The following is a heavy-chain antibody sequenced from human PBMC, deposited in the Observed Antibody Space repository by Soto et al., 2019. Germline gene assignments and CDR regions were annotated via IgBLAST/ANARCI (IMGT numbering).Heavy chain of an antibody. J-gene: IGHJ6*02. CDR1: GFTFSSYG. Sequence: QVQLVESGGGVVQPGRSLRLSCAASGFTFSSYGMHWVRQAPGKGLEWVAVIWYDGSNKYYADSVKGRFTISRDNSKNTLYLQMNSLRAEDTAVYYCARWSYDFWSGYYSLSYYGMDVWGQGTTVTVSS. CDR2: IWYDGSNK. D-gene: IGHD3-3*01. V-gene: IGHV3-33*01. CDR3: ARWSYDFWSGYYSLSYYGMDV.